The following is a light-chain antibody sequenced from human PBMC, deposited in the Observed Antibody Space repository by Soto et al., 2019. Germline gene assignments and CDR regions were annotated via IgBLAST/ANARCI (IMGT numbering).Light chain of an antibody. J-gene: IGKJ3*01. CDR3: QQRSNWP. CDR2: DAS. Sequence: EIVMTQSAATLSLSPGERATRSCPASQIVANYFAWYQQKPGQAPRLLIYDASNRAAGVPAMFSGSGSGTDFTLTISILEYEDFAVYYCQQRSNWPVGPGTKLDIK. V-gene: IGKV3-11*01. CDR1: QIVANY.